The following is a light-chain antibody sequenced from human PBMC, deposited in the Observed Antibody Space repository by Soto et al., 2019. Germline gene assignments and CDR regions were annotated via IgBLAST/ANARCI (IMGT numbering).Light chain of an antibody. CDR3: MQALQTPYT. CDR1: QSLLHSNGYNY. CDR2: LGS. Sequence: DIVMTQSPLSLPVTPGEPASISCRSSQSLLHSNGYNYLDWYLQKPGQSPQLLIYLGSNRASGVSDRFSGSGSGTDFTLIISRLESADVGVYYCMQALQTPYTFGQGTKLESK. J-gene: IGKJ2*01. V-gene: IGKV2-28*01.